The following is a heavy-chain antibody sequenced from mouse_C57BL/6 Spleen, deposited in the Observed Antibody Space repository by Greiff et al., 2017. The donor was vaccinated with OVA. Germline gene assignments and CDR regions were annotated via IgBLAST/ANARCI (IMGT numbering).Heavy chain of an antibody. V-gene: IGHV14-2*01. D-gene: IGHD1-1*01. Sequence: VQLQQSGAELVKPGASVKLSCTASGFNIKDYYMHWVKQRTEQGLEWIGRIDPEDGETKYAPKFQGKATITADTSSNTADLQLSSLTSEDTAVEYCARRDYGSLWFADWGQGTLVAVSA. CDR3: ARRDYGSLWFAD. CDR2: IDPEDGET. J-gene: IGHJ3*01. CDR1: GFNIKDYY.